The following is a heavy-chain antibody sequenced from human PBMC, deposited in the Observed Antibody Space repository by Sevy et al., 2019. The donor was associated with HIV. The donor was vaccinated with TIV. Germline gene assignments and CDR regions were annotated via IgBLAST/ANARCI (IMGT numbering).Heavy chain of an antibody. CDR2: ISSSGGST. V-gene: IGHV3-23*01. CDR1: GFTFSAYA. J-gene: IGHJ1*01. Sequence: GGSLRLSCAASGFTFSAYAMSWVRQAPGKGLEWVACISSSGGSTYYADSVKGRFSISRDTSKNTQYLQMNSLRAEDTAVYYCATLRGGLYGSGYFQNWGQGTQVTVSS. D-gene: IGHD3-10*01. CDR3: ATLRGGLYGSGYFQN.